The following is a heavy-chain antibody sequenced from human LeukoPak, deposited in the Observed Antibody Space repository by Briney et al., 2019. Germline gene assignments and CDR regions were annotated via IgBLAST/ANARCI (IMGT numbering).Heavy chain of an antibody. CDR2: IKHDGSER. CDR3: ASGRGWYVDY. D-gene: IGHD1-26*01. V-gene: IGHV3-7*01. J-gene: IGHJ4*02. CDR1: GFTSSSYW. Sequence: GGSQRLSCAASGFTSSSYWMFWVRQAPGKGLEWVACIKHDGSERYYVDSVKGRFTISRDNAENSLYLQMNSLRVEDTAAYFCASGRGWYVDYWGQGTLVTVSS.